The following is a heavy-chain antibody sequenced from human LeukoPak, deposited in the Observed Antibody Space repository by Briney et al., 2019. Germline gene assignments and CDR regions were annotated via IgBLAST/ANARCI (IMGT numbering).Heavy chain of an antibody. J-gene: IGHJ4*01. CDR3: VRRGGGDNCR. Sequence: GGSPRLSCAASGIALNTNDMNWVRQAPGKGMERVSIIYPWGSAFYTDSVKGRFTVTRDESKNMISLQMNTLRPDDTAMYYCVRRGGGDNCRWGQGALVTVSS. CDR2: IYPWGSA. V-gene: IGHV3-66*02. D-gene: IGHD4-23*01. CDR1: GIALNTND.